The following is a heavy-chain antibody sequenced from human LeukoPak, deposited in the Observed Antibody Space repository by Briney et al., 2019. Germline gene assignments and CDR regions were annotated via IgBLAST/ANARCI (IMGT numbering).Heavy chain of an antibody. Sequence: GGSLRLSCVGSGFSFSTSWMNWVRQAPGKGPEWLANLKEDGSEKSYVDSVKGRFSISRDNARNSLYLEMDSLRVDDTAVYYCARGGVSRAAFDVWGQGTMVTVSS. CDR1: GFSFSTSW. CDR3: ARGGVSRAAFDV. CDR2: LKEDGSEK. V-gene: IGHV3-7*05. J-gene: IGHJ3*01. D-gene: IGHD5/OR15-5a*01.